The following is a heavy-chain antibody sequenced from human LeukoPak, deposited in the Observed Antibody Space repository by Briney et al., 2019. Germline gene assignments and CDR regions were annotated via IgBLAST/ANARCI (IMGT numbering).Heavy chain of an antibody. D-gene: IGHD3-16*01. CDR1: EFSVGSNY. CDR2: IYSGGST. V-gene: IGHV3-66*04. J-gene: IGHJ5*02. CDR3: ARLVLGVSNWFDP. Sequence: PGGSLRLSCAASEFSVGSNYMTWVRQAPGKGLEWVSLIYSGGSTYYADSVKGRFAISRDNSKNTLYLQMNSLRAEDTAVYYCARLVLGVSNWFDPWGQGTLVTVSS.